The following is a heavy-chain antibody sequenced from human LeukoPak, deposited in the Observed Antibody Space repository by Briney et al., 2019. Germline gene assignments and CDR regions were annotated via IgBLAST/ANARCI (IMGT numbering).Heavy chain of an antibody. CDR3: ATGGYCSSTSCYSFDY. V-gene: IGHV1-24*01. D-gene: IGHD2-2*01. CDR1: GYTLTELS. J-gene: IGHJ4*02. CDR2: FDPEDGET. Sequence: GASVKVSCKVSGYTLTELSMHWVGQAPGKGLEWMGGFDPEDGETIYAQKFQGRVTMTEDTSTDTAYMELSSLRSEDTAVYYCATGGYCSSTSCYSFDYWGQGTLVTVSS.